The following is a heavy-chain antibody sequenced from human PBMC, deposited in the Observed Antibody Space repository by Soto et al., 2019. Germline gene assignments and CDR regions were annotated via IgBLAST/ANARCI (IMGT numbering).Heavy chain of an antibody. CDR2: VFHRGTT. CDR1: GSSISSAYY. V-gene: IGHV4-38-2*02. D-gene: IGHD3-3*01. Sequence: SETLSLTCNVSGSSISSAYYWGWVRQPPGRGLEWIGSVFHRGTTYYNPSLMSRVTISLDTSKNQFSLKLSSVTAADTAVYYCASDFWTGYLLFDYWGQGALVTVSS. CDR3: ASDFWTGYLLFDY. J-gene: IGHJ4*02.